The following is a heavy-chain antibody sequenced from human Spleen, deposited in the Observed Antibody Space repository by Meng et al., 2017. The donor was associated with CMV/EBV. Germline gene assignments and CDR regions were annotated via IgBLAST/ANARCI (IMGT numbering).Heavy chain of an antibody. V-gene: IGHV3-21*01. J-gene: IGHJ4*02. CDR2: IGTSSGDK. CDR1: GFDFISST. Sequence: GGSLRLSCSASGFDFISSTMSWVRQAPGKGLEWVSTIGTSSGDKYHADSVRGRFTISRDNAKKTQYLQMSGLRFEDTAVYYCARSFDETSGYNVWGQGAPVTVSS. D-gene: IGHD3-22*01. CDR3: ARSFDETSGYNV.